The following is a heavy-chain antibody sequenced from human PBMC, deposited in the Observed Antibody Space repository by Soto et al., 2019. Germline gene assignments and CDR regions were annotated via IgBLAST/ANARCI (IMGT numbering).Heavy chain of an antibody. Sequence: QVQLQESGPGLVKPSQTLSLTCTVSGGSINSGAYYWSWIRQHPGKGLEWLGHIDDSGSTYYNPSLKSRITISADTSKNQFSLKLNSVSAADTAVYYCASHPSGETWFDPWGQGTLVIVSS. CDR1: GGSINSGAYY. CDR3: ASHPSGETWFDP. J-gene: IGHJ5*02. D-gene: IGHD4-17*01. V-gene: IGHV4-31*03. CDR2: IDDSGST.